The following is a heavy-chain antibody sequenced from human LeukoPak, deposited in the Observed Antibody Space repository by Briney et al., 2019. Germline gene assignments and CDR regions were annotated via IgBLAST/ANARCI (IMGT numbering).Heavy chain of an antibody. CDR3: AKTHGSSGRGSFDY. CDR1: DDSISDYY. CDR2: INHSGST. J-gene: IGHJ4*02. V-gene: IGHV4-34*01. Sequence: SETLSLTCTVSDDSISDYYRGWIRQPPGKGLEWIGEINHSGSTNYNPSLKSRVTISVDTSKNQFSLKLSSVTAADTAVYYCAKTHGSSGRGSFDYWGQGTLVTVSS. D-gene: IGHD6-25*01.